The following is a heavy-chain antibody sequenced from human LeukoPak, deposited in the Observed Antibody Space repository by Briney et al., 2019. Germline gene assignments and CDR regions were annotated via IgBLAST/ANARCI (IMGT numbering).Heavy chain of an antibody. V-gene: IGHV3-7*01. J-gene: IGHJ5*02. Sequence: GGSLRLSCAASGFTFSSHWMSWVRQAPGKGLEWVANIKQDGSENYYVDSVKGRFTISRDNAKNSLYLQMNSLRAEDTAVYYCARTPFSGSYNGHWFDPWGQGTLVTVSS. CDR2: IKQDGSEN. CDR1: GFTFSSHW. CDR3: ARTPFSGSYNGHWFDP. D-gene: IGHD1-26*01.